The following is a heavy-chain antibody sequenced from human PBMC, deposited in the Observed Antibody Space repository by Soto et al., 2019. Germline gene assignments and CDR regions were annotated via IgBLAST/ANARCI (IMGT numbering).Heavy chain of an antibody. CDR1: GFALTDAG. CDR3: TTLGPS. V-gene: IGHV3-15*07. J-gene: IGHJ5*02. CDR2: VKTKTDGEKT. Sequence: GASLRLSCAASGFALTDAGSNWHRKLPGRGMEWVGNVKTKTDGEKTDYAAFVKGRFSISRDDSTNTLYLQMTSLETDDTAMYYCTTLGPSWGQGT.